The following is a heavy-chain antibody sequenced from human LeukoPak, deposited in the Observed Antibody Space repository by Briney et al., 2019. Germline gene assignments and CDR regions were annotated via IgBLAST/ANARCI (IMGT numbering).Heavy chain of an antibody. CDR2: IIYSGNT. V-gene: IGHV4-39*01. D-gene: IGHD6-13*01. Sequence: PSETLSLTCTASSGSISSTSYYWGWIRQPPGRGLEWIGGIIYSGNTYYNPSLKSRVTISVDTTKNQFSLKLTSVTAADTAVYFCVRHFHGSGYVVDLWGQRTLVTVSS. CDR1: SGSISSTSYY. CDR3: VRHFHGSGYVVDL. J-gene: IGHJ5*02.